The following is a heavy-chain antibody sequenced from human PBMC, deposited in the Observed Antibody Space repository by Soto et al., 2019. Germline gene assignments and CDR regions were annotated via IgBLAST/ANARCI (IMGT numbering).Heavy chain of an antibody. V-gene: IGHV3-30-3*01. Sequence: GGSLRLSCAASGFTFSSYAMHWVRQAPGKGLEWVAVISYDGSNKYYADSVKGRFTISRGNSKNTLYLQMNSLRAEDTAVYYCARSGGVATILEPAPSDYYYYGMDVWGQGTTVTVSS. CDR1: GFTFSSYA. D-gene: IGHD5-12*01. CDR2: ISYDGSNK. J-gene: IGHJ6*02. CDR3: ARSGGVATILEPAPSDYYYYGMDV.